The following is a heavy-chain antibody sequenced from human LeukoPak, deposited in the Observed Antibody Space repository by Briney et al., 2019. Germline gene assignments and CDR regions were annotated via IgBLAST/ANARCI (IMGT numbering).Heavy chain of an antibody. CDR1: GFSLSTSGGG. V-gene: IGHV2-5*02. D-gene: IGHD2-15*01. Sequence: SGPPLVKPTQTLTLTCSFSGFSLSTSGGGVGWIRQPLGNALECLALVDWDDDKRYIPSLKARLTVTMDTSKMQVVLTMINVDHVDTATYYCAHTRRLGYCSGGSCFDFDPWGQGNLVTVSS. J-gene: IGHJ5*02. CDR3: AHTRRLGYCSGGSCFDFDP. CDR2: VDWDDDK.